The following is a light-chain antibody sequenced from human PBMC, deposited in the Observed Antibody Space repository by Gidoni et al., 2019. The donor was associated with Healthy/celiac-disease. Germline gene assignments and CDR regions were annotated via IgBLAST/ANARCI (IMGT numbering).Light chain of an antibody. CDR1: QSVSSY. CDR3: QQRSNWPPEAT. CDR2: DAS. Sequence: EIVLTQSPATLSLSPGERATLSCRASQSVSSYLAWYQQKPGQAPSLLIYDASNRATGIPARFSGSGSGTDFTLTISSLEPEDFAVYYCQQRSNWPPEATFGQGTRLEIK. J-gene: IGKJ5*01. V-gene: IGKV3-11*01.